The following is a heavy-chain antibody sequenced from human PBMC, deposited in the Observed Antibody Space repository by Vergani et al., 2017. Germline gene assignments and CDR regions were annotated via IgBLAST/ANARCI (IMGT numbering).Heavy chain of an antibody. CDR3: ARAPYGDYGVDYYYMDV. CDR1: GGSISSGDYS. V-gene: IGHV4-30-4*01. Sequence: QVQLQESGPGLVKPSQTLSLTCTVSGGSISSGDYSWSWIRQPPGKGLEWIGYIYYSGSTYYNPSLKSRVTISVDTSKNQFSLKLSSVTAAVTAVYYCARAPYGDYGVDYYYMDVWGKGTTVTVSS. CDR2: IYYSGST. D-gene: IGHD4-17*01. J-gene: IGHJ6*03.